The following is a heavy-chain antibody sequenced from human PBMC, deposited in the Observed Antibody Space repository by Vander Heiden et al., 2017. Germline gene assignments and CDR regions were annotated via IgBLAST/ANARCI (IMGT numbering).Heavy chain of an antibody. J-gene: IGHJ6*02. CDR1: GFTFSSYG. CDR2: IWYDGSNK. D-gene: IGHD2-15*01. V-gene: IGHV3-33*01. CDR3: ARATAALYYYYYGMDV. Sequence: QVQLVESGGGVVQPGRSLRLSCAASGFTFSSYGMHWVRQAPGKGLEWVAVIWYDGSNKYYADSVKGRFTISRDNSKNTLYLQMNSLRAEDTAVYYCARATAALYYYYYGMDVWGQGTTGTVSS.